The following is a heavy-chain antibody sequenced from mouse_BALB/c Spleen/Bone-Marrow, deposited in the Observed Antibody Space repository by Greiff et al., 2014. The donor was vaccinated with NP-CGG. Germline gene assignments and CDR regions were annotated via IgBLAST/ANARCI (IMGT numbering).Heavy chain of an antibody. CDR1: GFTFTDYY. D-gene: IGHD1-1*02. CDR3: AREYGYFDV. J-gene: IGHJ1*01. CDR2: IRNKASGYTT. Sequence: EVKLVESGGGLVQPGGSLRLSCATSGFTFTDYYMSWVCQPPGKALEWLGFIRNKASGYTTDYSASVKGRFTISRDNSQSILYLQMNTLRAEDSATHYCAREYGYFDVWGAGTTVTVSS. V-gene: IGHV7-3*02.